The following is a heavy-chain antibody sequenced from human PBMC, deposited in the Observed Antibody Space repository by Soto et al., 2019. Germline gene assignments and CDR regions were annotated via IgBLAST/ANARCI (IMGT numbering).Heavy chain of an antibody. V-gene: IGHV3-21*01. CDR2: ISSSSSYI. CDR1: GFTFSSYS. D-gene: IGHD2-2*01. CDR3: ARDIVVVPAAPPDAFDI. Sequence: GGSLRLSCAASGFTFSSYSMNWVRQAPGKGLEWVSSISSSSSYIYYADSVKGRFTISRDNAKNSLYLQMNSLRAEDTAVYYCARDIVVVPAAPPDAFDIWGQGTMVTVSS. J-gene: IGHJ3*02.